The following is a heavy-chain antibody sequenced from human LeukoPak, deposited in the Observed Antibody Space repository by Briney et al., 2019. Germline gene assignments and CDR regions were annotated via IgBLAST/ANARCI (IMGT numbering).Heavy chain of an antibody. CDR1: GYILTDYY. CDR3: ARGPLEYCSGGTCYSGRNWFDP. D-gene: IGHD2-15*01. Sequence: ASVKVSCKASGYILTDYYMHWVRQAPGQGLEWMGWINPNSGDTNYAQKFQGRVTMTRNTSISTVYMELRRLRYDDTAAYYCARGPLEYCSGGTCYSGRNWFDPWGQGTLVTVSS. CDR2: INPNSGDT. V-gene: IGHV1-2*02. J-gene: IGHJ5*02.